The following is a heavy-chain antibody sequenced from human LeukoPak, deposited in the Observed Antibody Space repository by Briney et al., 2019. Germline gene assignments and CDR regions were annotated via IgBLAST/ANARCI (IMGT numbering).Heavy chain of an antibody. V-gene: IGHV3-30-3*01. CDR2: ISYDGSNK. CDR1: GFTFSSYA. D-gene: IGHD3-3*01. CDR3: VRGGESPYYDFWSGYYCDY. J-gene: IGHJ4*02. Sequence: RSLRLSCAASGFTFSSYAMHWVRQAPGKGLEWVAVISYDGSNKYYADSVKGRFTISRDNSKNTLYLQMNSLRAEDTAVYYCVRGGESPYYDFWSGYYCDYWGQGTLVTVSS.